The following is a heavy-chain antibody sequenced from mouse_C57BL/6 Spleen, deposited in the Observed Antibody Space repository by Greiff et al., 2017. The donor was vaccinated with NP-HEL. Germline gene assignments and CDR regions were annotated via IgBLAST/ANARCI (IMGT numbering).Heavy chain of an antibody. J-gene: IGHJ2*01. CDR3: AYGNYGYFDY. CDR1: GYSITSGYY. V-gene: IGHV3-6*01. Sequence: EVKLQESGPGLVKPSQSLSLTCSVTGYSITSGYYWNWIRQFPGNKLEWMGYISYDGSNNYNPSLKNRISITRDPSKNQFFLKLNSVTTEDTATYYCAYGNYGYFDYWGQGTTLTVSS. D-gene: IGHD2-1*01. CDR2: ISYDGSN.